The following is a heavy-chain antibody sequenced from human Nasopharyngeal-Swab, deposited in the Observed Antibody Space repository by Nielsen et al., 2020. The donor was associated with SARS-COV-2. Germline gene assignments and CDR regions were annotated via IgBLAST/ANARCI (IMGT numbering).Heavy chain of an antibody. CDR1: GFTFSTYT. V-gene: IGHV3-23*01. CDR2: VRGGSGSTT. J-gene: IGHJ4*02. D-gene: IGHD4-17*01. Sequence: GESLKISCVVSGFTFSTYTMSWVRQAPGKGLEWVSTVRGGSGSTTKYADSVKGRFTISRDNSNKTLYLQMNDLRAEDTAMYYCAKLTSTTMTSYYWGQGTMVTVSS. CDR3: AKLTSTTMTSYY.